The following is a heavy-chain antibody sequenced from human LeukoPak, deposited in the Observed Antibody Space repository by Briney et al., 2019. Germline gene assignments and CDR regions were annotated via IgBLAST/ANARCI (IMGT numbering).Heavy chain of an antibody. CDR1: GYTFTSYY. V-gene: IGHV1-46*01. CDR2: INPSGGST. D-gene: IGHD4-11*01. CDR3: ARDLLTTQAVDYYYGMDV. J-gene: IGHJ6*02. Sequence: ASVKVSCKASGYTFTSYYMHWVRQAPGQGLEWMGIINPSGGSTSYAQKFQGRVTTTRDTSTSTVYMELSSLRSEDTAVYYCARDLLTTQAVDYYYGMDVWGQGTTVTVSS.